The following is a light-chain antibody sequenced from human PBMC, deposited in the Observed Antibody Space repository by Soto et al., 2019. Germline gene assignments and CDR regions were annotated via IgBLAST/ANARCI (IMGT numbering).Light chain of an antibody. CDR2: AAS. CDR3: QQYHRYSRT. Sequence: DIHMTQSPSSLSASLGDRVTITWRASQSISSYLNWYQQKPGKAPKLLIYAASTLQSGVPSRFSGSGSGTEFTLTISSLQPDDLATYYCQQYHRYSRTFGQGTKVDIK. CDR1: QSISSY. J-gene: IGKJ1*01. V-gene: IGKV1-39*01.